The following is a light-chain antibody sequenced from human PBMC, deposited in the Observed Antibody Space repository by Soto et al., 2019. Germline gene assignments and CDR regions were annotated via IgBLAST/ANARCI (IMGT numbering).Light chain of an antibody. CDR2: SNN. CDR1: SSNIGSNT. J-gene: IGLJ1*01. CDR3: AAWDDSLNAYV. Sequence: QSVLTQAPSASGTPGQRVTISCSGSSSNIGSNTVNWYQQLPGTAPKLLIYSNNQRPSGVPDRFSGSKSGSSASLAISGLQSEDEADYSCAAWDDSLNAYVFGTGTKLTVL. V-gene: IGLV1-44*01.